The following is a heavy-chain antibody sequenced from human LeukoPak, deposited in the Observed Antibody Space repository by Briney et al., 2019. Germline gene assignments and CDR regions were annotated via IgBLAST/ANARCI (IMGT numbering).Heavy chain of an antibody. CDR2: ISGSGDGT. D-gene: IGHD4-17*01. J-gene: IGHJ4*02. CDR3: AKVRTTVTTYVDY. CDR1: GFTFSSYA. Sequence: GGSLRLSCAASGFTFSSYAMSWVRQAPGKGLEWVSAISGSGDGTYYADSVKGRFTISRDNSENTLYLQMISLRAEDTAVYYCAKVRTTVTTYVDYWGQGTLVTVSS. V-gene: IGHV3-23*01.